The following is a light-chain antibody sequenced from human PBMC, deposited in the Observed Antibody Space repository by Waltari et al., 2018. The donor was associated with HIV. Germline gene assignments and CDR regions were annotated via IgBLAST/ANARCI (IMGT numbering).Light chain of an antibody. V-gene: IGKV3-15*01. J-gene: IGKJ2*01. CDR1: QSVGTN. Sequence: EIVMTQSPATLSVSPGKSASLSCRASQSVGTNLAWYQQKPGQAPRLVISGASTRASGIPARFSGSGSGTDFTLTIASLQSEDFALYYCQQYHDWPPYTFGQGTKLEI. CDR3: QQYHDWPPYT. CDR2: GAS.